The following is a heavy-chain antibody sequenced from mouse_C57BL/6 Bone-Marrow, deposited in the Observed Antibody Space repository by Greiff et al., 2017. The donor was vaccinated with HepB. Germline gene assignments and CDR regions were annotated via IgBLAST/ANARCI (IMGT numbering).Heavy chain of an antibody. CDR3: AREKGFAY. Sequence: DVQLQESGPGLVKPSQSLSLTCSVTGYSITSGYSWNWIRQFPGNKLEWMGYISYDGSNNYNPSLKNRISITRDTSKNQFFLKLNSVTTEDTATYYCAREKGFAYWGQGTLVTVSA. CDR1: GYSITSGYS. J-gene: IGHJ3*01. CDR2: ISYDGSN. V-gene: IGHV3-6*01.